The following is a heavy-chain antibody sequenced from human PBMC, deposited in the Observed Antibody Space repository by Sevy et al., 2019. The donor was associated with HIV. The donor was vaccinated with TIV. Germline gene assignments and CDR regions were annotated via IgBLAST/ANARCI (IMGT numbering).Heavy chain of an antibody. CDR3: ARGAQSAFDI. CDR2: TYYMSRWYN. Sequence: KQSQTLSLTCAISGDSVSSNNVAWNWIRQSPSRGLEWLGRTYYMSRWYNDYALPVKSRITINPDTSKNQFSLQLNSVTPKDTAVYYCARGAQSAFDIWGQGTMVTVSS. J-gene: IGHJ3*02. CDR1: GDSVSSNNVA. V-gene: IGHV6-1*01.